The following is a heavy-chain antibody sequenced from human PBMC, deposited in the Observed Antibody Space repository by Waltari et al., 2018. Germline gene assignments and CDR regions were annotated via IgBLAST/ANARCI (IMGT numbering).Heavy chain of an antibody. CDR1: VFNVSSYF. J-gene: IGHJ6*02. Sequence: EVQLVESGGHLIQPGGSLRVSCAASVFNVSSYFMNWGRQAPGKGLEWVSILYHAGNTYYADSVKGRFTFSRDNSKNTLYLQMNSLRAEDTAVYYCARGNTKYGMDVWGPGTTVTVSS. CDR3: ARGNTKYGMDV. D-gene: IGHD2-8*01. V-gene: IGHV3-53*01. CDR2: LYHAGNT.